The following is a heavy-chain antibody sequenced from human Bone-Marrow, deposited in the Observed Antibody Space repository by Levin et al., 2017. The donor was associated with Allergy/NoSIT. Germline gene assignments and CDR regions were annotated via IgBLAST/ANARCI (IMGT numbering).Heavy chain of an antibody. Sequence: PSETLSLTCSASDASIGSAGYSWSWIRQPPGKGLEWIGYIDYTGSASYNPSLNSRVTISVDMSKRQLSLKLTSVTAADTAVYYCSRDGEYYRDSGTYYLVYWGQGILVTVSS. D-gene: IGHD3-10*01. J-gene: IGHJ4*02. CDR2: IDYTGSA. CDR1: DASIGSAGYS. V-gene: IGHV4-31*03. CDR3: SRDGEYYRDSGTYYLVY.